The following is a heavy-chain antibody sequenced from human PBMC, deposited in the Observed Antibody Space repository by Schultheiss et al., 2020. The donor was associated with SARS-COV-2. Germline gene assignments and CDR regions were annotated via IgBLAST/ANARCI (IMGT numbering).Heavy chain of an antibody. V-gene: IGHV3-23*01. D-gene: IGHD1-26*01. CDR3: AKGVRGGSDEGWFDP. CDR2: ISGSGGST. J-gene: IGHJ5*02. CDR1: GLTFSSYA. Sequence: GGSLRLSCSASGLTFSSYAMSWVRQAPGKGLEWVSAISGSGGSTYYADSVKGRFTISSDNSKNTLYLQMNGLGAEDTAVYYWAKGVRGGSDEGWFDPWGQGTLVTVSS.